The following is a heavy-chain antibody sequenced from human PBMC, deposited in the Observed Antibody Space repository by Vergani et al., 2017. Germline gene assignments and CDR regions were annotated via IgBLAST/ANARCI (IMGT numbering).Heavy chain of an antibody. D-gene: IGHD3-22*01. CDR2: ISSSSSYI. Sequence: EVQLVESGGGLVKPGGSLRLSCAASGFTFSSYSTNWARQAPGKGLEWVSSISSSSSYIYYADSVKGRFTISRDNAKNSLYPQMNSLRAEDTAVYYCAGDLFCYDCRGYYSGFFDYWGQGTLVTVSS. J-gene: IGHJ4*02. CDR1: GFTFSSYS. V-gene: IGHV3-21*01. CDR3: AGDLFCYDCRGYYSGFFDY.